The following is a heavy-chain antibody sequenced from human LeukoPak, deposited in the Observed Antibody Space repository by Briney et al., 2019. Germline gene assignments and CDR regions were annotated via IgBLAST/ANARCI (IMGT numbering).Heavy chain of an antibody. CDR1: GYSLTSYH. CDR3: AKDPKTMIVVVSYFDY. J-gene: IGHJ4*02. V-gene: IGHV1-46*01. Sequence: GASVKVSCKASGYSLTSYHMHWVRQAPGKGLEWMGVVDPSGGSTIYAQTFQGRVTMTRDTSTSTVYMELSSLRSADTAVYYCAKDPKTMIVVVSYFDYWGQGTLVTVSS. D-gene: IGHD3-22*01. CDR2: VDPSGGST.